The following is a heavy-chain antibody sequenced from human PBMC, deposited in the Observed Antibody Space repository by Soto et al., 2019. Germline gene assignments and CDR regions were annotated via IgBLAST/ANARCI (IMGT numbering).Heavy chain of an antibody. V-gene: IGHV3-23*01. D-gene: IGHD3-22*01. J-gene: IGHJ4*02. Sequence: PGGSLRLSCAASGFTFSSYAMSWVRQAPGKGLEWVSAISGSGGSTYYADSVKGRFTISRDNSKNTLYLQMNSLRAEDTAVYYCAKDDSRITMIVVVITGVFDYWGQGTLVTVSS. CDR2: ISGSGGST. CDR1: GFTFSSYA. CDR3: AKDDSRITMIVVVITGVFDY.